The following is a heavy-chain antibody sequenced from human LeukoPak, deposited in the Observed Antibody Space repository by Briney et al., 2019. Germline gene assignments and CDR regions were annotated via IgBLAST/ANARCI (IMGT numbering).Heavy chain of an antibody. Sequence: PSETLSLTCIVPGGSISSSSYYWAWIRQSPGKGLEWIGSIYYSGSTYYNPSLKSRVTISVDTSKNQFSLKLSSVTAADTAVYYCARGSQGYDFWSGYEGLLDVWGKGTTVTVSS. CDR3: ARGSQGYDFWSGYEGLLDV. J-gene: IGHJ6*04. D-gene: IGHD3-3*01. V-gene: IGHV4-39*07. CDR1: GGSISSSSYY. CDR2: IYYSGST.